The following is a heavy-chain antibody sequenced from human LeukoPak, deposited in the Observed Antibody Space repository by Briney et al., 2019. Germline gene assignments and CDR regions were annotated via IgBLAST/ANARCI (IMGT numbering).Heavy chain of an antibody. V-gene: IGHV4-59*01. CDR1: GGSISGYY. CDR2: IYYSGST. CDR3: ARGVDTAMAYYYYMDV. Sequence: SETLSLTCTVSGGSISGYYWSWIRQPPGKGLEWIGYIYYSGSTNYNPSLKSRVTISVDTSKNQFSLKLSSVTAADTAVYYCARGVDTAMAYYYYMDVWGKGTTVTISS. D-gene: IGHD5-18*01. J-gene: IGHJ6*03.